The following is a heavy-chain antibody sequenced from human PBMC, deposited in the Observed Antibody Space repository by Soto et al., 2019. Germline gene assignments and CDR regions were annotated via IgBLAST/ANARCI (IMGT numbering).Heavy chain of an antibody. CDR3: ARITGVFRLFLDY. J-gene: IGHJ4*02. V-gene: IGHV1-18*01. CDR2: ISAYNYNT. D-gene: IGHD3-16*01. CDR1: GYTFHNYG. Sequence: ASVKVSCKASGYTFHNYGVNWVRQAPGHGLEWMGRISAYNYNTHYAQNFEGRVTMTTDTSTSTAYMELRSLRSDDTAIDYCARITGVFRLFLDYWGQGTQVTVSS.